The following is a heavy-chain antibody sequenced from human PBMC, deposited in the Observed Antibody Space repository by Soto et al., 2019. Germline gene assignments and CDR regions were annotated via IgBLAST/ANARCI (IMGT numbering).Heavy chain of an antibody. V-gene: IGHV4-30-4*01. CDR2: TSFSGYT. CDR3: VRGGNPYHYATSGPGTFDK. CDR1: GDSVSGGDSY. J-gene: IGHJ4*02. Sequence: QVQLQESGPGLVKPSQTLSLTCTVSGDSVSGGDSYWSWIRQLPGKALEWIGYTSFSGYTSYSPSLTRRVTISVYMSKSQFCLRLTSVTAADTAIYYCVRGGNPYHYATSGPGTFDKWGQGTLVSVSS. D-gene: IGHD3-22*01.